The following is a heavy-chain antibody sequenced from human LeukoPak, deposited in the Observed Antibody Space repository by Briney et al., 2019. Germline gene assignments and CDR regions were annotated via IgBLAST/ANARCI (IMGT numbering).Heavy chain of an antibody. V-gene: IGHV4-34*01. J-gene: IGHJ4*02. CDR3: ARGYSGTTRGYFDY. D-gene: IGHD5-12*01. Sequence: SETLSLTCAVYGGSFSGYYWSWIRQPPGKGLEWIGEINHSGSTNYNPSLKSRVTISVDTSKNQFSLKLSSVTAADTAVYYCARGYSGTTRGYFDYWGQGTLVTVSS. CDR2: INHSGST. CDR1: GGSFSGYY.